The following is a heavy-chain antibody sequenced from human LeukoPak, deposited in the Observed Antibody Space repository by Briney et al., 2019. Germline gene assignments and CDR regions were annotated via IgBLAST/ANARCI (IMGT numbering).Heavy chain of an antibody. CDR1: GGTFSSYA. CDR2: INPSGGST. Sequence: GASVKVSCKASGGTFSSYAISWVRQAPGQGLEWMGIINPSGGSTSYAQKFQGRVTMTRDTSTSTVYMELSSLRSEDTAVYYCARDAADSSGYPEYFDYWGQGTLVTVSS. D-gene: IGHD3-22*01. CDR3: ARDAADSSGYPEYFDY. J-gene: IGHJ4*02. V-gene: IGHV1-46*01.